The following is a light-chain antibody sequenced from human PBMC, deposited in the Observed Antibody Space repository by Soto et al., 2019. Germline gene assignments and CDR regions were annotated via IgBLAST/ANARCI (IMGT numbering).Light chain of an antibody. CDR1: SSDIGGHNS. V-gene: IGLV2-14*01. Sequence: QSALTQPASVSGSPGQSIAISYTGTSSDIGGHNSVSWYQQHPGKAPKLMIYNVSNRPSGVSNRFSGSKSGNTASLTISGLLAEDEADYYCTSFTGASTYVFGAGTKVTVL. CDR2: NVS. J-gene: IGLJ1*01. CDR3: TSFTGASTYV.